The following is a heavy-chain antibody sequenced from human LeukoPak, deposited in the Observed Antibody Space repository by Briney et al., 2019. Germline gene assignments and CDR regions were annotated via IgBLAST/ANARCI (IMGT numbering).Heavy chain of an antibody. Sequence: SETLSLTCTVSGGSISRYYWSWIRQPPGKGLEWIGYIYYSGSTNYNPPLKSRVTISVDTSRNQFSLKLSSVTAADTAVYYCARAGSTSRLDPWGQGTLVTVSS. CDR3: ARAGSTSRLDP. J-gene: IGHJ5*02. CDR2: IYYSGST. CDR1: GGSISRYY. D-gene: IGHD2-2*01. V-gene: IGHV4-59*01.